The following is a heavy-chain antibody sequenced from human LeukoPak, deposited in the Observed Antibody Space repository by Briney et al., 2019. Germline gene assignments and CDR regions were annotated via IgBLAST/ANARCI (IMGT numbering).Heavy chain of an antibody. CDR2: ISSRSSYI. V-gene: IGHV3-21*01. J-gene: IGHJ3*01. CDR3: ARETGERAFDV. D-gene: IGHD3-9*01. CDR1: GFTFSSYS. Sequence: GGSLRLSCAASGFTFSSYSMNWVRQAPGKGLEWVSSISSRSSYIYYADSVKGRFTISRDNAKNSLYLQMSSLRAEDTAVYYCARETGERAFDVWGQGTMVTVSS.